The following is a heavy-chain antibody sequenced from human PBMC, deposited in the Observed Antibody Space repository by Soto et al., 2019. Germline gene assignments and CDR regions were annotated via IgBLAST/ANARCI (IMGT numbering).Heavy chain of an antibody. V-gene: IGHV3-23*01. CDR3: AKAYGDYSYYYMDV. J-gene: IGHJ6*03. D-gene: IGHD4-17*01. Sequence: SGGSLRLSCTASGFTFTNYAISWVRQAPGKGLEWVSAISGSGGGTYYADSVRGRFTSSRDISKSTLYLQMNSLRAEDTALYYCAKAYGDYSYYYMDVWGKGTTVTVSS. CDR2: ISGSGGGT. CDR1: GFTFTNYA.